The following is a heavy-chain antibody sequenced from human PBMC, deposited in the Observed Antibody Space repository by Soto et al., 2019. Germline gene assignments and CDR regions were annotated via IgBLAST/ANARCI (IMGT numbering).Heavy chain of an antibody. CDR1: GYTFTSYY. D-gene: IGHD2-21*02. CDR2: INPSGGST. CDR3: ARADLAYCGGDCYSGWFDP. V-gene: IGHV1-46*01. J-gene: IGHJ5*02. Sequence: QVQLVQSGAEVKKPGASVKVSCKASGYTFTSYYMHWVRQAPGQGLEWMGIINPSGGSTSYAQKFLGRVTITRDTSTSTVYIELSSLRSEDTAVYYCARADLAYCGGDCYSGWFDPWGQGTLVTVSS.